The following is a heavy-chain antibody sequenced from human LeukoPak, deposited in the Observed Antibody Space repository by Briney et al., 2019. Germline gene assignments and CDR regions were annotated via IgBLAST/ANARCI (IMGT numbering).Heavy chain of an antibody. J-gene: IGHJ4*02. Sequence: SETLSLTCTVSGGSITSTTHYWGWIRQSPEKGLEWIGSIYYSGSTYYNPSLKSRVTISVDTSKNQFTLTVSSVTAADTAVYYCARVVRGNYYGSGPPFLDYWGQGSLVTVSS. V-gene: IGHV4-39*06. D-gene: IGHD3-10*01. CDR3: ARVVRGNYYGSGPPFLDY. CDR2: IYYSGST. CDR1: GGSITSTTHY.